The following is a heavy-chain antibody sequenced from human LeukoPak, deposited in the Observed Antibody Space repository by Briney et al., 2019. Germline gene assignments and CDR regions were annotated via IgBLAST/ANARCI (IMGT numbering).Heavy chain of an antibody. Sequence: PGGSLRLSCAASGFTFSNYGLHWVRQAPGKGLEWVAVISYDGANKYYGDSVKGRFTISRDNSRNTLYLQMNSLRDDDTAVYYCARGGLVVVETPCLDQWGQGTLVAVSS. V-gene: IGHV3-30*03. CDR3: ARGGLVVVETPCLDQ. CDR1: GFTFSNYG. J-gene: IGHJ4*02. D-gene: IGHD3-22*01. CDR2: ISYDGANK.